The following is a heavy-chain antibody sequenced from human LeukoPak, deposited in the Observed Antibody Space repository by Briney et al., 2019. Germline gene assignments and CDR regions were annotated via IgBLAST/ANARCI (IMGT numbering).Heavy chain of an antibody. J-gene: IGHJ4*02. CDR2: IKSKTDGGTT. D-gene: IGHD1-26*01. V-gene: IGHV3-15*01. Sequence: PGGSLRLSCAASGFTFSNAWMSWVRQAPGKGLEWVGRIKSKTDGGTTDYAAPVKGRFTISRDDSKNTLYLQMNSLKTEDTAVYYCTTAIESWDRVRNYWGQGTLVTVSS. CDR3: TTAIESWDRVRNY. CDR1: GFTFSNAW.